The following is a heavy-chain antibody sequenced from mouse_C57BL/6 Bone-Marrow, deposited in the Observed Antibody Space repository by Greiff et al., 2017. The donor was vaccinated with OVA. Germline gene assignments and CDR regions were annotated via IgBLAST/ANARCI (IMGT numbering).Heavy chain of an antibody. CDR1: GYTFTSYW. J-gene: IGHJ4*01. CDR3: VSTGTGAMDY. D-gene: IGHD4-1*02. CDR2: LYPGSGST. V-gene: IGHV1-55*01. Sequence: QVQLQQSGAELVKPGASVKMSCKASGYTFTSYWITWVKQRPGQGLEWIGDLYPGSGSTNYNEKFKIKATLTVATSSSTADMQISSLTSEDSAVYYCVSTGTGAMDYWGEGTSVTVSS.